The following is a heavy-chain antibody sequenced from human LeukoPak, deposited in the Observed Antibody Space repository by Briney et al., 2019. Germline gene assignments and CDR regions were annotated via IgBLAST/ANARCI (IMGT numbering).Heavy chain of an antibody. CDR3: AKGSGGVRYCSTVSCLPDDS. Sequence: GGALRLSCAASGFTFSHYAMTWVRQAPGKGLEWVSAISGIEDNTYYADAVKGRFTISRDNSYTPLYLHMNSLRAEDTAVYYCAKGSGGVRYCSTVSCLPDDSWGQGTLVTVSS. J-gene: IGHJ4*02. CDR1: GFTFSHYA. D-gene: IGHD2-2*01. CDR2: ISGIEDNT. V-gene: IGHV3-23*01.